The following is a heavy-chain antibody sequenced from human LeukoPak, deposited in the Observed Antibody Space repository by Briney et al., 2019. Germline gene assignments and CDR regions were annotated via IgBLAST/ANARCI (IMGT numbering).Heavy chain of an antibody. Sequence: GASVKVSCKASGYTFTTYYVHCVRQAPGQGLEWMGIINPSGGSTTYAQKFRGRLTMTRDMSTSTVYMELSSLRSEDTAVYYCARGPIIDIVVIPAAADYYHMDVWGKGTTVTVSS. D-gene: IGHD2-2*01. CDR1: GYTFTTYY. CDR3: ARGPIIDIVVIPAAADYYHMDV. V-gene: IGHV1-46*01. CDR2: INPSGGST. J-gene: IGHJ6*03.